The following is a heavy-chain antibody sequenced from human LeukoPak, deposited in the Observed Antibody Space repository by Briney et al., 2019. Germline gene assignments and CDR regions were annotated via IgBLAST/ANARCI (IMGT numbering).Heavy chain of an antibody. CDR3: AKGGVYCGGDCYSGLSY. CDR1: GGSISSYY. CDR2: IYTSGST. D-gene: IGHD2-21*02. Sequence: PSETLSLTCTVSGGSISSYYWSWIRQPAGKGLEWIGRIYTSGSTNYNPSLKSRVTMSVDTSKNQFSLKLSSVTAADTAVYYCAKGGVYCGGDCYSGLSYRGQGTLVTVSS. V-gene: IGHV4-4*07. J-gene: IGHJ4*02.